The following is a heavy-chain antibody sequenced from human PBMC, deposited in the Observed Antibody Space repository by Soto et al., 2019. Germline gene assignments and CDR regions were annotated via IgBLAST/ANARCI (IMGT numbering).Heavy chain of an antibody. Sequence: SGPTLVNPTQTLTLTCTFSGFSLSTSGVGVGWIRQPPGKALEWLALIYRNDDKRYSPSLXSRITITKDTSKNQVVLTMTNMDAVDTATYYCAHSTPIIAVAGKIVYWGQGTLVTVSS. V-gene: IGHV2-5*01. D-gene: IGHD6-19*01. J-gene: IGHJ4*02. CDR3: AHSTPIIAVAGKIVY. CDR2: IYRNDDK. CDR1: GFSLSTSGVG.